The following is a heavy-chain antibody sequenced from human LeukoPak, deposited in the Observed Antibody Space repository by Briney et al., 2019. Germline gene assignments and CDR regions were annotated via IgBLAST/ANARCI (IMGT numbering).Heavy chain of an antibody. CDR3: ARDQYCSGGNCTDY. J-gene: IGHJ4*02. D-gene: IGHD2-15*01. Sequence: HPGGSLRLSCAASGFTVSSNYMSWVRQAPGKGLEWVSVIYSGGSTYYADSVKGRFTISRDDSKNTLYLQMNSLRAEDTAVYYCARDQYCSGGNCTDYWGQGTLVTVSS. V-gene: IGHV3-53*01. CDR2: IYSGGST. CDR1: GFTVSSNY.